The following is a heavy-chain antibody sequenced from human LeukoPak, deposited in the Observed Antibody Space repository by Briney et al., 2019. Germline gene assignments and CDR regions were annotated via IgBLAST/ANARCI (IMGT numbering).Heavy chain of an antibody. J-gene: IGHJ4*02. CDR1: GFTFTKYW. V-gene: IGHV3-7*01. D-gene: IGHD6-13*01. Sequence: GGSLRLSCAASGFTFTKYWMTWVRQAPGKGLEWVGNIKQDGSDKNYMDSVKGRFTISRDNTKNSVYLQMSSLRAEDTAVYYCARGDRYSSSWYGLYFDYWGQGTLVTVSS. CDR2: IKQDGSDK. CDR3: ARGDRYSSSWYGLYFDY.